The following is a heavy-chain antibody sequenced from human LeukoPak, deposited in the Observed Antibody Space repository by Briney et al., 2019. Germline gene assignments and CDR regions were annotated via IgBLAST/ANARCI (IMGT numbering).Heavy chain of an antibody. CDR2: IYYSGST. CDR1: GGSISSYY. D-gene: IGHD3-16*02. J-gene: IGHJ4*02. CDR3: ARGDYVWGSYRYPGSFDY. Sequence: SETLSLTCTASGGSISSYYWSWIRQPPGKGLEWIGYIYYSGSTNYNPSLESRVTISVDTSKNQFSLKLSSVTAADTAVYYCARGDYVWGSYRYPGSFDYWGQGTLVTVSS. V-gene: IGHV4-59*01.